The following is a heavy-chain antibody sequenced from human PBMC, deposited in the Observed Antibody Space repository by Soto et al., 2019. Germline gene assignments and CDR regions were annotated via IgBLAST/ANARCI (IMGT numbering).Heavy chain of an antibody. V-gene: IGHV1-69*04. D-gene: IGHD1-7*01. CDR1: GGTFSSYT. CDR3: AREGTYNWNYVSWFDP. CDR2: IIPILGIA. Sequence: ASVKVSCKASGGTFSSYTISWVRQAPGQGLEWMGRIIPILGIANYAQKFQGRVTITADKSTSTAYMELSSLRSEDTAVYYCAREGTYNWNYVSWFDPWGQGTLVTV. J-gene: IGHJ5*02.